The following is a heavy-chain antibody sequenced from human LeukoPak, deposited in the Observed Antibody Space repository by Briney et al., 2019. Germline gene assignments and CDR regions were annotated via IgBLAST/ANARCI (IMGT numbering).Heavy chain of an antibody. J-gene: IGHJ4*02. Sequence: PSETLSLTCTVSGGSISSGSYYWSWIRQPAGKGLEWIGHIYTSGSTNYNPSLKSRVTISVDTSKNQFSLKLSSVTAADTAVYYCARVVYYDSSGYLAGSFDYWGQGTLVTVSS. CDR1: GGSISSGSYY. CDR2: IYTSGST. D-gene: IGHD3-22*01. CDR3: ARVVYYDSSGYLAGSFDY. V-gene: IGHV4-61*09.